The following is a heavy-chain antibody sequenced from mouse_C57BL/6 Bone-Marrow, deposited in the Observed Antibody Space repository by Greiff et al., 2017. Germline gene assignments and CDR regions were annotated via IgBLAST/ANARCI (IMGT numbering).Heavy chain of an antibody. CDR1: GFTFSDYY. CDR2: INYDGSST. Sequence: EVTLVESEGGLVQPGSSMKLSCTASGFTFSDYYMAWVRQVPEKGLEWVANINYDGSSTYYLDSLKSRFIISRDNAKNILYMQLSSLKSEETATYYCARDCYYFDYWGQGTTLTVAS. V-gene: IGHV5-16*01. J-gene: IGHJ2*01. CDR3: ARDCYYFDY.